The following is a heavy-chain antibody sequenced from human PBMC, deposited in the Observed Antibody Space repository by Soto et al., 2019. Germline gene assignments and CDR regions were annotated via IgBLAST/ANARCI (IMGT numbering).Heavy chain of an antibody. CDR3: TREREREVDYYDSTWYFDY. Sequence: EVQLVESGGGLVQPGGSLKLSCAASGFTFSGSAMHWVRQASGKGLEWVGRIRSKANSYATAYAASVKGRFTISRDDSKNTAYLQMNSLKTEDTAVYYCTREREREVDYYDSTWYFDYWGQGTLVTVSS. V-gene: IGHV3-73*02. J-gene: IGHJ4*02. D-gene: IGHD3-22*01. CDR2: IRSKANSYAT. CDR1: GFTFSGSA.